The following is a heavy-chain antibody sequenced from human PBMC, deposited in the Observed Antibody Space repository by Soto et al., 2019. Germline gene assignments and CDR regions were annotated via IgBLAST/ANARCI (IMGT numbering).Heavy chain of an antibody. CDR1: GFSLNTSGVG. CDR2: IYWNDDK. V-gene: IGHV2-5*01. D-gene: IGHD3-22*01. CDR3: AHNAGHYYYDSSGYFDY. Sequence: SGPTLVNPTQTLTLTCTFSGFSLNTSGVGVGWILQPPGKALEWLALIYWNDDKRYSPSLKSRLTITKDTSKNQVVLTMTNMDPVDTVTYYCAHNAGHYYYDSSGYFDYWGQGTLVTVSS. J-gene: IGHJ4*02.